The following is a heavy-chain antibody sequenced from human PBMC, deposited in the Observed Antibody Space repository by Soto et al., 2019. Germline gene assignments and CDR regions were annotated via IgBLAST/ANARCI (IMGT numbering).Heavy chain of an antibody. CDR1: GYSVSSNSAA. J-gene: IGHJ3*02. Sequence: SHTLSLPCAISGYSVSSNSAAWNLIRQCPARGLEWLGRTYCRSKWYNDYAVSVKSRITINPDTSKNQFSLQLNSVTPEDMAVYYCARAKKIAAASDIWGRGTMVTVSS. CDR3: ARAKKIAAASDI. V-gene: IGHV6-1*01. CDR2: TYCRSKWYN. D-gene: IGHD6-13*01.